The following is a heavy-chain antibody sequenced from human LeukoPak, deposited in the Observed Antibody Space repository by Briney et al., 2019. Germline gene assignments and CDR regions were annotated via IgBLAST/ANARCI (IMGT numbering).Heavy chain of an antibody. D-gene: IGHD4-23*01. V-gene: IGHV3-9*03. CDR3: AKARSYGGNSAFGY. CDR2: ISWNSGSI. J-gene: IGHJ4*02. Sequence: GRSLRLSCAASGFTFDDYAMHWVRQAPGKGLEWVSGISWNSGSIGYADSVKGRFTISRDNAKNSLYLQMNSLRAEDMALYYCAKARSYGGNSAFGYWGQGTLVTVSS. CDR1: GFTFDDYA.